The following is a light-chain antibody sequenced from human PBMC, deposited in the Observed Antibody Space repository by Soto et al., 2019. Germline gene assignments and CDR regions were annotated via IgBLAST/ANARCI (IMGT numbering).Light chain of an antibody. CDR3: QQYGRSIT. V-gene: IGKV3-20*01. CDR2: GTS. J-gene: IGKJ5*01. Sequence: EIVMTQSPATLSVSPGERATLSCRASQSVPRNYLAWYQQKPGQAPRLLIYGTSSRATGIPDRFSGSGSGTDFTLTISRLEPEDFAVFYCQQYGRSITFGQGTRLEIK. CDR1: QSVPRNY.